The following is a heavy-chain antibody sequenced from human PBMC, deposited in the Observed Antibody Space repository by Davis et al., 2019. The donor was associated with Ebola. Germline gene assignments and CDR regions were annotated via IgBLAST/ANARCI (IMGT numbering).Heavy chain of an antibody. J-gene: IGHJ5*02. D-gene: IGHD1-26*01. CDR1: GGSISSYY. V-gene: IGHV4-59*01. CDR2: IYYSGRT. CDR3: ARVVGATSSVWFDP. Sequence: MPSETLSLTCTVSGGSISSYYWSWIRQPPGKGLEWIGYIYYSGRTNYNPSLKSRVTISVDTSKNQFSLKLSSVTAADTAVYYCARVVGATSSVWFDPWGQGTLVTVSS.